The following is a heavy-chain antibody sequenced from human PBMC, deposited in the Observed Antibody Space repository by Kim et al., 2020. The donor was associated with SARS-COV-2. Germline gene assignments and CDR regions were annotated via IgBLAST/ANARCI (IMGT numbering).Heavy chain of an antibody. CDR1: GYTLTELS. Sequence: ASVKVSCKVSGYTLTELSMHWVRQAPGKGLEWMGGFDPEDGETIYAQKFQGRVTMTEDTSTDTAYMELSSLRSEDTAVYYCATHFNYYGSGDYFDYWGQGTLVTVSS. D-gene: IGHD3-10*01. J-gene: IGHJ4*02. CDR2: FDPEDGET. CDR3: ATHFNYYGSGDYFDY. V-gene: IGHV1-24*01.